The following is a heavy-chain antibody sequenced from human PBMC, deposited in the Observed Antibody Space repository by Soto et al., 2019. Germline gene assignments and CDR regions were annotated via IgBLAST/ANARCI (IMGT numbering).Heavy chain of an antibody. CDR1: GFTFSSYA. J-gene: IGHJ5*02. CDR3: AIQRGQVYLLGP. CDR2: ISYDGSNK. Sequence: QVQLVESGGGVVQPGRSLRLSCAASGFTFSSYAMHWVRQAPGKGLEWVAVISYDGSNKYYADSVKGRFTISRDNSKNTLYLQMNSLRAEDTDVYYCAIQRGQVYLLGPWCQGTLVTVSS. V-gene: IGHV3-30-3*01. D-gene: IGHD2-8*01.